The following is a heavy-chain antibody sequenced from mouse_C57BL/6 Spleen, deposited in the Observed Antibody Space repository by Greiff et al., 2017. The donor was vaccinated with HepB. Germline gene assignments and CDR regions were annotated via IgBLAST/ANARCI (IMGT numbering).Heavy chain of an antibody. CDR2: IDPSDSYT. CDR3: LYGSPYYFDY. D-gene: IGHD1-1*01. Sequence: QVQLKQSGAELVRPGTSVKLSCKASGYTFTSYWMHWVKQRPGQGLEWIGVIDPSDSYTNYNQKFKGKATLTVDTSSSTAYMQLSSLTSEDSAVYYCLYGSPYYFDYWGQGTTLTVSS. V-gene: IGHV1-59*01. CDR1: GYTFTSYW. J-gene: IGHJ2*01.